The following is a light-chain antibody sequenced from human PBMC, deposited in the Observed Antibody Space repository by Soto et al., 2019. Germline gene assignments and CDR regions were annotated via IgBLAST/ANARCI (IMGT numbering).Light chain of an antibody. CDR1: SSDVGGYDF. CDR3: CSYAGSYNLGV. CDR2: DVT. V-gene: IGLV2-11*01. J-gene: IGLJ3*02. Sequence: QSALTQPRSVSGSPGQSVTISCTGTSSDVGGYDFVSWYQQHPGKAPKLMIYDVTKRPSGVPDRFSGSKSGNSASLTISGLQAEDEADYYCCSYAGSYNLGVFGGGTKATVL.